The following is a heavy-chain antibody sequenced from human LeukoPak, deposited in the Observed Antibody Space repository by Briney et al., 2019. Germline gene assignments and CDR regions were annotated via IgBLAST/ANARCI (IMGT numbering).Heavy chain of an antibody. CDR2: ISGSGGDT. D-gene: IGHD6-19*01. J-gene: IGHJ4*02. CDR3: ARADSNGWISDY. Sequence: GGSLRLSCVASGFTFSSHAMSWVRQAPGKGLQWVSAISGSGGDTSYADSVKGRFTISRDNAKNSLYLQMNNLRAEDTALYHCARADSNGWISDYWGQGTLVTVSS. V-gene: IGHV3-23*01. CDR1: GFTFSSHA.